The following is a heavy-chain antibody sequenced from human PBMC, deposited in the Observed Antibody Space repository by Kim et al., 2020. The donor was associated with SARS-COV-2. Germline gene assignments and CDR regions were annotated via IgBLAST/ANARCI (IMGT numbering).Heavy chain of an antibody. J-gene: IGHJ4*02. CDR3: SCSWYSDY. D-gene: IGHD6-13*01. V-gene: IGHV3-64D*06. CDR2: NGGST. Sequence: NGGSTDYAKAVKGRFTISRDNSKNTLYLQMSSLRAEDTAVYYCSCSWYSDYWGQGTLVTVSS.